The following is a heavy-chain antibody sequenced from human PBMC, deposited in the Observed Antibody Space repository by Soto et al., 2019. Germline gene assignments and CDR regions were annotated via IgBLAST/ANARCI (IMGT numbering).Heavy chain of an antibody. Sequence: QVQLVESGGGVVQPGRSLRLSCAASGFTFSSYGMHWVRQAPGKGPEWVAVISYDGSNKYYAVSVKGRFTISRDNSKNTLYLQMNRLRAEDTAVYYWAKDFYYYDSSGPLDYWGQGTLVTVSS. CDR1: GFTFSSYG. CDR3: AKDFYYYDSSGPLDY. V-gene: IGHV3-30*18. D-gene: IGHD3-22*01. CDR2: ISYDGSNK. J-gene: IGHJ4*02.